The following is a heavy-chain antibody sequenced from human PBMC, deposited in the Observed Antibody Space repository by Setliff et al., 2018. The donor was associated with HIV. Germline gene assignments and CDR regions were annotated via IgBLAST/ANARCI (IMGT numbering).Heavy chain of an antibody. CDR2: ILPDGSAK. J-gene: IGHJ3*02. CDR1: GFTFSSSW. V-gene: IGHV3-7*01. CDR3: ARGSEGAFDI. Sequence: PGGSLRLSCVASGFTFSSSWMSWVRQAPGKGLEWVANILPDGSAKHYVDSVKGRFTISRDNARNSLFLQMSSLRVEDAAVYHCARGSEGAFDIWGHGTMVTVSS.